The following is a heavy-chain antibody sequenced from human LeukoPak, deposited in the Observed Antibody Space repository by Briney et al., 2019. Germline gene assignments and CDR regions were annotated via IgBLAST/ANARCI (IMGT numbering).Heavy chain of an antibody. CDR1: GFTVNNYY. D-gene: IGHD1-26*01. CDR2: LYSGGMT. J-gene: IGHJ4*02. V-gene: IGHV3-53*01. Sequence: GGSLRLSCAASGFTVNNYYMTWVRQAPGKGLECVSILYSGGMTYYADSVKGRFTISTDTSKNTVNLQMNSLRAEDTAIYYCARMFGGNYYGYYFDYWGQGSMLTVS. CDR3: ARMFGGNYYGYYFDY.